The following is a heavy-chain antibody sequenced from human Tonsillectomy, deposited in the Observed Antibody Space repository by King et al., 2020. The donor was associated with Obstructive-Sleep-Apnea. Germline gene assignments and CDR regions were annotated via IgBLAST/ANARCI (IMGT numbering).Heavy chain of an antibody. Sequence: LQLQESGPGLVKPSETLSLTCTVSGGSISSSSYYWGWIRQPPGKGLEWIGSIYYSGSTYYNPSLKSRVTISVDTSKNQFSLKLSSVTAADTAVYYCARDRSYYDNSGFFPWGQGTLVTVSS. J-gene: IGHJ5*02. D-gene: IGHD3-22*01. V-gene: IGHV4-39*07. CDR2: IYYSGST. CDR3: ARDRSYYDNSGFFP. CDR1: GGSISSSSYY.